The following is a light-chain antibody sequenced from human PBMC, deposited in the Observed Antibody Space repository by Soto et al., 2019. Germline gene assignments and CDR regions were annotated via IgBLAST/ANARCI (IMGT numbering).Light chain of an antibody. CDR3: QQHGSSPIT. V-gene: IGKV3-20*01. J-gene: IGKJ5*01. CDR1: QSVSNNY. Sequence: EIVLTQFPGTLSLSPGERATLSCRASQSVSNNYLAWHQQKPGQTPRLLVYGASSRATGIPDRFSGSGSGTDFTLTISRLEPEDFAAYYCQQHGSSPITFGQGTRLEIK. CDR2: GAS.